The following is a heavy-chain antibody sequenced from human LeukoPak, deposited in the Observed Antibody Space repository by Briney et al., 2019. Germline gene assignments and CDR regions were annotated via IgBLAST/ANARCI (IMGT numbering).Heavy chain of an antibody. D-gene: IGHD3-10*01. V-gene: IGHV3-9*01. J-gene: IGHJ5*02. CDR1: GFTFDDYA. CDR2: ISWNSGSI. CDR3: AKDSSMVRGVIGGYNWFDP. Sequence: GGSLRLSCAASGFTFDDYAMHWVRQAPGKGLEWVSGISWNSGSIGYADSVKGRFTISRDNAKNSLYLQMNSLRAEDTALYYCAKDSSMVRGVIGGYNWFDPWGQGTLVTVSS.